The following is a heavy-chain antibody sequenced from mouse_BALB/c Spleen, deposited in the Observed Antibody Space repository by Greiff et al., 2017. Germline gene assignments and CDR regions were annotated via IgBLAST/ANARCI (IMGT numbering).Heavy chain of an antibody. CDR3: ASTMITPYAMDY. V-gene: IGHV3-2*02. CDR1: GYSITSDYA. Sequence: VQLKESGPGLVKPSQSLSLTCTVTGYSITSDYAWNWIRQFPGNKLEWMGYISYSGSTSYNPSLKSRISITRDTSKNQFFLQLNSVTTEDTATYYCASTMITPYAMDYWGQGTSVTVSS. CDR2: ISYSGST. J-gene: IGHJ4*01. D-gene: IGHD2-4*01.